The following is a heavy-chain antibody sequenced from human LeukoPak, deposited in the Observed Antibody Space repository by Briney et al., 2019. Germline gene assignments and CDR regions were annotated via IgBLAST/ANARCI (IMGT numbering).Heavy chain of an antibody. D-gene: IGHD3-22*01. CDR2: ISYDGSNK. V-gene: IGHV3-30*18. J-gene: IGHJ1*01. CDR3: ANGYSDAEYFQH. CDR1: GFTFSSYG. Sequence: GGSLRLSCAASGFTFSSYGMHWVRQAPGKGLEWVAVISYDGSNKYYADSVKGRFTISRDNSKNTLYLQMNSLRAEDTAVYYCANGYSDAEYFQHWGQGTLVTVSS.